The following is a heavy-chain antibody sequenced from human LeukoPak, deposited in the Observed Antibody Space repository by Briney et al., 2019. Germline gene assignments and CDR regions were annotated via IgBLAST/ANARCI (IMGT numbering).Heavy chain of an antibody. CDR2: INPSGGST. D-gene: IGHD2-15*01. CDR3: ARDIYCSGGSCYPGGYFDY. J-gene: IGHJ4*02. Sequence: ASVKASCKASGYTFTRYYMHWVRQAPGKGLEWMGIINPSGGSTSYAQKLQGRVTMTRDTITSTIYMELSSLRSEDMAVYYCARDIYCSGGSCYPGGYFDYWGQGTLVTVSS. V-gene: IGHV1-46*04. CDR1: GYTFTRYY.